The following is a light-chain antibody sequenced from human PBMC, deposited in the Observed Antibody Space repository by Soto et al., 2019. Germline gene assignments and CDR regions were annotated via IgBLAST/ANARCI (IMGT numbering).Light chain of an antibody. CDR2: KAS. CDR3: QQYNSWPLT. V-gene: IGKV1-5*03. CDR1: QSISSW. Sequence: DIKMTQSPSTLSASVGDRVTITCRASQSISSWLAWYQQKPGKAPNLLIYKASSLESGVPSRFSGSGSGTEFILTISSLQPDEFATYYFQQYNSWPLTFGGGTKVEIK. J-gene: IGKJ4*01.